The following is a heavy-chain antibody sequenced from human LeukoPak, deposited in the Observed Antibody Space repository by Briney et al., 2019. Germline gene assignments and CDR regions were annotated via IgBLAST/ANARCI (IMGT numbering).Heavy chain of an antibody. D-gene: IGHD1-26*01. Sequence: GGSPRLSCAASGFTFSLYAMHWVRQAPGKGLEWVAVISYDGRNKYYADSVKGRFTISRDNSKNTLYLQMNSLRAEDTAVYYCAKESGSYPIRNALDYWGQGTLVTVSS. CDR3: AKESGSYPIRNALDY. J-gene: IGHJ4*02. CDR2: ISYDGRNK. V-gene: IGHV3-30*04. CDR1: GFTFSLYA.